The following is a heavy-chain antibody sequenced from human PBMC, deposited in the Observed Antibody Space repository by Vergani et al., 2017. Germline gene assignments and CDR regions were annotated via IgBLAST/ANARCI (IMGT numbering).Heavy chain of an antibody. CDR1: GFTFSSYS. V-gene: IGHV3-21*04. Sequence: EVQLLESGGGLVKPGGSLRLSCAASGFTFSSYSMNWVRQAPGKGLEWVSSISSSSSYIYYADSVKGRFTISRDNAKNSLYLQMNSLRAEDTAVYYCARAYSSSYNWFDPWGQGTLVTVSS. J-gene: IGHJ5*02. D-gene: IGHD6-13*01. CDR2: ISSSSSYI. CDR3: ARAYSSSYNWFDP.